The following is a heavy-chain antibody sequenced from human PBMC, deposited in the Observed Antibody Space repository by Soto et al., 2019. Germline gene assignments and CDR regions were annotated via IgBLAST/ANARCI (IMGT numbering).Heavy chain of an antibody. D-gene: IGHD3-10*01. Sequence: QVQLVESGGGVVQPGRSLRLSCAASGFTFSSYGMHWVRQAPGKGLEWVAVIWYDGSNKYYADSVKGRFTISRDNSKNTLYLQMNSLRAEDTAVYYCASQPEGSGSYSPFDYWGQGTLVTVSS. CDR1: GFTFSSYG. V-gene: IGHV3-33*01. J-gene: IGHJ4*02. CDR2: IWYDGSNK. CDR3: ASQPEGSGSYSPFDY.